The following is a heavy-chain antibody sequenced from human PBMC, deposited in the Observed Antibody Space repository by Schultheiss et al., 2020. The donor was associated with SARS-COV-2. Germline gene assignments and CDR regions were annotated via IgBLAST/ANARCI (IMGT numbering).Heavy chain of an antibody. CDR1: GFTFSSYS. D-gene: IGHD6-13*01. Sequence: GGSLRLSCAASGFTFSSYSMNWVRQAPGKGLEWVSAISGSGGSTYYADSVKGRFTISRDSSKNTLYLQMNSLRAEDTAVYYCPPWGAAAGWGQGTLVIVSS. CDR3: PPWGAAAG. V-gene: IGHV3-23*01. CDR2: ISGSGGST. J-gene: IGHJ4*02.